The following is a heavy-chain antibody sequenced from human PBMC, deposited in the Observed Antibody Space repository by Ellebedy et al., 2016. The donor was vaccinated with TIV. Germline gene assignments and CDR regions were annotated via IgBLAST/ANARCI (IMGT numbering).Heavy chain of an antibody. CDR3: ARDAYCGGDCRMGGWFDP. J-gene: IGHJ5*02. CDR2: INHSGRT. CDR1: GGSFSGYY. Sequence: MPSETLSLTCAVYGGSFSGYYWSRIRQPPGKGLEWSWEINHSGRTNSNPSLKSRVLISVDTSKNQFSLKLSSVTAADTAVYYCARDAYCGGDCRMGGWFDPWGQGILVTVSS. D-gene: IGHD2-21*02. V-gene: IGHV4-34*01.